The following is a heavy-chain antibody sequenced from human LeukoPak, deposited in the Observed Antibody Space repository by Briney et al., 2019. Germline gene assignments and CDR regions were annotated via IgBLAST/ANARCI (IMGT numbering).Heavy chain of an antibody. CDR3: AKMPLAAVVGPLSVVFDY. J-gene: IGHJ4*02. D-gene: IGHD6-25*01. CDR1: GFTVSSNE. CDR2: ISGGST. Sequence: PGGSLRLSCAASGFTVSSNEMSWVRQAPGKGLEWVSSISGGSTYYAYSVKGRFTISIDNSKNTRYLQMNSLRAEDTAGYYCAKMPLAAVVGPLSVVFDYCGQGTLVTVSS. V-gene: IGHV3-38-3*01.